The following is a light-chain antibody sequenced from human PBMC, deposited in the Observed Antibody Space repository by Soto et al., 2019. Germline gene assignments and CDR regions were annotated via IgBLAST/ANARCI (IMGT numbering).Light chain of an antibody. CDR3: QQGYTSSIT. J-gene: IGKJ5*01. CDR2: DAS. V-gene: IGKV1-5*01. Sequence: DIQMTQSPSTLSASVGDRVTITCRASQSISSWLAWYQQKPGKAPKLLIYDASSLESGVPSRFSGSGSGTEFTLTINSLQPEDFATYYCQQGYTSSITFGQGTRLEIK. CDR1: QSISSW.